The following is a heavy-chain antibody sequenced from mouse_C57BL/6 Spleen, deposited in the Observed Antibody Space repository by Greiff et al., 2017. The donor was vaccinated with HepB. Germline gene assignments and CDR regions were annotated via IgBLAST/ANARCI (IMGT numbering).Heavy chain of an antibody. CDR2: IYPGSGST. D-gene: IGHD1-1*01. CDR1: GYTFTSYW. V-gene: IGHV1-55*01. J-gene: IGHJ2*01. Sequence: VQLQQSGAELVKPGASVKMSCKASGYTFTSYWITWVKQRPGQGLEWIGDIYPGSGSTNYNEKFKSKATLTVDTSSSTAYMQLSSLTSEDSAVYYCARGPLRYPSYFDYWGQGTTLTVSS. CDR3: ARGPLRYPSYFDY.